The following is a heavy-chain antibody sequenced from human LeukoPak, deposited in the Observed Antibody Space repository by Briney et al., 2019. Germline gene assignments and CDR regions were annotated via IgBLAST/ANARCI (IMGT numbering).Heavy chain of an antibody. D-gene: IGHD3-16*01. V-gene: IGHV3-30*04. CDR3: ARGGYFDY. J-gene: IGHJ4*02. CDR2: ISYDGSNK. Sequence: GRSLRLSRAASGFTFSSYAMHWVRQAPGKGLEWVAVISYDGSNKYYADSVRGRFTISRDNSKNTLYLQMNSLRAEDTAVYYCARGGYFDYWGQGTLVTVSS. CDR1: GFTFSSYA.